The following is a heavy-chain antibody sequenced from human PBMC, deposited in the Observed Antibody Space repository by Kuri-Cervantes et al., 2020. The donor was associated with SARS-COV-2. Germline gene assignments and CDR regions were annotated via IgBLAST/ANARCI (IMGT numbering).Heavy chain of an antibody. CDR3: AKDPYSSGPEGWFDP. CDR1: GFTFSSYA. J-gene: IGHJ5*02. V-gene: IGHV3-64*04. CDR2: ISSNGGST. D-gene: IGHD6-19*01. Sequence: GESLKISCSASGFTFSSYAMHWVRQAPGKGLEYVSAISSNGGSTYYADSVKGRFTISRDNSKNTLYLQMNSLRAEDTAVYYCAKDPYSSGPEGWFDPWGQGTLVTVSS.